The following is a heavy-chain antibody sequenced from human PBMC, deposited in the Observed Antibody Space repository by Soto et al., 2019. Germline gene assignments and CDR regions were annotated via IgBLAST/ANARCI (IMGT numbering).Heavy chain of an antibody. CDR1: GYTFTSYG. V-gene: IGHV1-18*01. Sequence: QVQLVQSGAEVKKPGASVKCSCKASGYTFTSYGISWVRQAPGQGLEWIVWISAYNGNTNYAQKLQGRVTMTTDTSTSTAYMELRSLRSDDTAVYYCARACSYSNYAPGNWFDPWGQGTLVTVSS. J-gene: IGHJ5*02. CDR3: ARACSYSNYAPGNWFDP. CDR2: ISAYNGNT. D-gene: IGHD4-4*01.